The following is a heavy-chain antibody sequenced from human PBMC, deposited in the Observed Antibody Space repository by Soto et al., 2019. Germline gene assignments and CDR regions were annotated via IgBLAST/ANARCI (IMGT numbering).Heavy chain of an antibody. V-gene: IGHV1-69*13. Sequence: GASVKVSCKASGATFSSYAISWVRQAPRQGLEWMGGIIPIFGTANYAQKFQGRVTITADESTSTAYMELSSLRSEDTAVYYCARTAVVVAATLDYYYYYGMDVWGQGTTVTVSS. CDR1: GATFSSYA. CDR3: ARTAVVVAATLDYYYYYGMDV. D-gene: IGHD2-15*01. J-gene: IGHJ6*02. CDR2: IIPIFGTA.